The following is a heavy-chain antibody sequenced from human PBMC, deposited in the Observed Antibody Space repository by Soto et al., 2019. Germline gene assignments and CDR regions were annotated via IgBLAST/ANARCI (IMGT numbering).Heavy chain of an antibody. CDR1: GFTFSSYA. D-gene: IGHD6-13*01. Sequence: SGGSLRLSCAASGFTFSSYAMSWVRQAPGKGLEWVSAISGSGGSTYYADSVKGRFTISRDNSKNTLYLQMNSLRAEDTAVYYCAKDQLWQLGNFDYRGQGTLVTVSS. V-gene: IGHV3-23*01. CDR2: ISGSGGST. J-gene: IGHJ4*02. CDR3: AKDQLWQLGNFDY.